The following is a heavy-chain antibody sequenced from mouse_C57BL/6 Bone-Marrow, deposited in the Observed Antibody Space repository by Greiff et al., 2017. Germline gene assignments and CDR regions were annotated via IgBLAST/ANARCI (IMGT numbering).Heavy chain of an antibody. D-gene: IGHD2-2*01. CDR3: ARPYGYDGSWFAY. CDR2: ISNGGGST. V-gene: IGHV5-12*01. J-gene: IGHJ3*01. Sequence: EVKLMESGGGLVQPGGSLKLSCAASGFTFSDYYMYWVRQTPEKRLEWVAYISNGGGSTYYPDTVKGRFTISRDNAKNTLYLQMSRLKSEDTAMYYCARPYGYDGSWFAYWGQGTLVTVSA. CDR1: GFTFSDYY.